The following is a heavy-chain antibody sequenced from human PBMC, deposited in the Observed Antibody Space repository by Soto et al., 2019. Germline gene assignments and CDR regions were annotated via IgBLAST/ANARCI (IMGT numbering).Heavy chain of an antibody. V-gene: IGHV4-30-4*01. J-gene: IGHJ4*02. CDR2: ISNNGRT. D-gene: IGHD2-15*01. CDR3: AREWGDCGDGSCYLQFFDY. CDR1: GDSINSDYYY. Sequence: SETLSLTCTVSGDSINSDYYYWSWIRQPPGKGLEWIGYISNNGRTNYSPSLKSRITISIDTSKNQFSLRLRSVTAADTAVYYCAREWGDCGDGSCYLQFFDYWGLGSLVTVSS.